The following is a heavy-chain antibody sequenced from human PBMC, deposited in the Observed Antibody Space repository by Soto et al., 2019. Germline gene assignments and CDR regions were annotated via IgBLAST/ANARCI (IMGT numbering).Heavy chain of an antibody. CDR2: INHSGST. D-gene: IGHD5-18*01. CDR3: AXXVDTAMVRLFDY. V-gene: IGHV4-34*01. J-gene: IGHJ4*02. Sequence: CAVYGGSFIGYYWSWIRQPPGKGLEWIGEINHSGSTNYNPSLKSRVTISVDTSKNQFSLKLSSVTAADTAVYYCAXXVDTAMVRLFDYWGQGTLVTVSS. CDR1: GGSFIGYY.